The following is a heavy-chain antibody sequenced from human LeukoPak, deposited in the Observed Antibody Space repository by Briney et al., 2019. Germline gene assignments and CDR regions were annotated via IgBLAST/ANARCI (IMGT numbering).Heavy chain of an antibody. J-gene: IGHJ4*02. D-gene: IGHD2-15*01. CDR3: ARASWVSSTAAVR. V-gene: IGHV3-23*01. CDR2: FRGNGET. CDR1: GLSFSTFA. Sequence: GGSLRLSCAASGLSFSTFAMSWVRQGPARGLEWVSSFRGNGETFYADSVKGRFTLSSDSSRNTVYLQLNNLRVEDTAVYYSARASWVSSTAAVRWGQATLLTVSS.